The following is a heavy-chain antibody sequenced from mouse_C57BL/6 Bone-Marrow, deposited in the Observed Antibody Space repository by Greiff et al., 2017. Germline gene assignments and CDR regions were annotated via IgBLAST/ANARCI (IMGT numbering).Heavy chain of an antibody. D-gene: IGHD1-1*01. V-gene: IGHV5-17*01. CDR3: ARGNYYGSSYGFDY. J-gene: IGHJ2*01. CDR1: GFTFSDYG. Sequence: EVQRVESGGGLVKPGGSLKLSCAASGFTFSDYGMHWVRQAPEKGLEWVAYISSGSSTIYYADTVKGRFTISRDNAKNTLFLQMTSLRSEDTAMYYCARGNYYGSSYGFDYWGQGTTLTVSS. CDR2: ISSGSSTI.